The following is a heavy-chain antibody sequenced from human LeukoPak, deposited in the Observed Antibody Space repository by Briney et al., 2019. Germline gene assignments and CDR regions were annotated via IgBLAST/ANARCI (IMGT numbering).Heavy chain of an antibody. V-gene: IGHV4-34*01. CDR1: GGSFSGYY. D-gene: IGHD4-17*01. J-gene: IGHJ4*02. Sequence: SETLSLTCAVYGGSFSGYYWSWIRQPPGKGLEWIGEINHSGSTNYNPSLKSRVTVSVDTSKNQFSLKLSSVTAADTAVYYCARGLSRNTVTTFYYWGQGTLVTVSS. CDR2: INHSGST. CDR3: ARGLSRNTVTTFYY.